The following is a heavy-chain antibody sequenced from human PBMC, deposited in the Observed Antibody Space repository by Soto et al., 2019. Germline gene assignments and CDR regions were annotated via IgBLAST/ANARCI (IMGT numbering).Heavy chain of an antibody. CDR1: GGSFSGYY. CDR3: ARGRPSNSGYDPLLLPFLDS. D-gene: IGHD5-12*01. CDR2: INHSGST. V-gene: IGHV4-34*01. J-gene: IGHJ4*02. Sequence: QVQLQQWGAGLLKPSETLSLTCAVYGGSFSGYYWSWIRQPPGKGLEWIGEINHSGSTNYNPSFKRRVAVSVETSKNQFSLKLSSVTASATAVYYCARGRPSNSGYDPLLLPFLDSWGQGTLVAVSS.